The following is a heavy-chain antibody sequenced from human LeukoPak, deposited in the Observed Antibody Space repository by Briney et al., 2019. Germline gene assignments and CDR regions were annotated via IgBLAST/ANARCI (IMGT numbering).Heavy chain of an antibody. CDR3: ARDLHCYVDMDV. CDR2: IGRDGKT. V-gene: IGHV3-23*01. J-gene: IGHJ6*02. Sequence: GGPLTLSCAASVFTLSKYAMIWTRQATGKGLEWVSPIGRDGKTQYSEPVKGRFVISRDNFGGMVFLQLNRLRVEDTALYFCARDLHCYVDMDVWCQGTTVTVSS. CDR1: VFTLSKYA. D-gene: IGHD2-21*01.